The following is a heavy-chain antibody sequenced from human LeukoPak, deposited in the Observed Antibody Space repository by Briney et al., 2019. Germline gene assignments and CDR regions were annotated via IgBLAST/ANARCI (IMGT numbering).Heavy chain of an antibody. CDR2: ISSNGDNT. CDR1: GFTFSTYV. J-gene: IGHJ4*02. V-gene: IGHV3-64D*06. CDR3: VRGTGY. Sequence: GGSLRLSCSVSGFTFSTYVMHWVRQAPGKGLEYVSAISSNGDNTYYADSVKGRFTISRDNSKNTLYLQMSSLRADDTAVYYWVRGTGYWGQGTLVTVSS.